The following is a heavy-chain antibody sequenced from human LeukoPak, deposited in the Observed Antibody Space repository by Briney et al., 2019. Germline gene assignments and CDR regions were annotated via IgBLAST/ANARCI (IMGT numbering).Heavy chain of an antibody. CDR3: ATDTPNANQQLGRYYYGMDV. CDR2: IIPIFGTA. V-gene: IGHV1-69*06. CDR1: GGTFSSYA. Sequence: SVKVSCKASGGTFSSYAISWVRQAPGQGLEWMGGIIPIFGTANYAQKFQGRVTMTEDTSTDTAYVELSSLRSEDTAVYYCATDTPNANQQLGRYYYGMDVWGQGTTVTVSS. J-gene: IGHJ6*02. D-gene: IGHD6-13*01.